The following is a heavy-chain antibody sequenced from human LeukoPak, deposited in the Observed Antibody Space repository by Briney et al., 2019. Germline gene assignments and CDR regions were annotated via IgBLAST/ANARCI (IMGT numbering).Heavy chain of an antibody. D-gene: IGHD2-2*01. V-gene: IGHV1-69*01. Sequence: SSVKVSCKASGGTFSSYAISWVRQAPGQGLGWMGGIIPIFGTANYAQKFQGRVTITADESTSTAYMELSSLRSEDTAVYYCATDTAHCSSTSCYNWFDPWGQGTLVTVSS. CDR1: GGTFSSYA. J-gene: IGHJ5*02. CDR2: IIPIFGTA. CDR3: ATDTAHCSSTSCYNWFDP.